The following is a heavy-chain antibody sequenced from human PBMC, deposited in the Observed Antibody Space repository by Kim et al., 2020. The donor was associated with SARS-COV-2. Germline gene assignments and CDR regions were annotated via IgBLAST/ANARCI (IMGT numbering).Heavy chain of an antibody. CDR2: ISGSGGST. Sequence: GGSLRLSCAASGFTFSSYAMSWVRQAPGKGLEWVSAISGSGGSTYYADSVKGRFTISRDNSKNTLYLQMNSLRAEDTAVYYCANMGYGSGLNDDYYGMDVWGQGTTVTVSS. D-gene: IGHD3-10*01. J-gene: IGHJ6*02. CDR1: GFTFSSYA. V-gene: IGHV3-23*01. CDR3: ANMGYGSGLNDDYYGMDV.